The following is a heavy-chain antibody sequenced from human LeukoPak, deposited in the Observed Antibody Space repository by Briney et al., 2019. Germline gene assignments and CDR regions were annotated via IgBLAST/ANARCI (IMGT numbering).Heavy chain of an antibody. CDR2: ISGSGGST. D-gene: IGHD1-26*01. CDR3: AKGMEWELLIAFDY. CDR1: GFTFSSYA. J-gene: IGHJ4*02. V-gene: IGHV3-23*01. Sequence: PGGSLRLSCAASGFTFSSYAMSWARQAPGKGLEWVSAISGSGGSTYHADSVKGRFTISRDNSKNTLYLQMNSLRAEDTAVYYCAKGMEWELLIAFDYWGQGTLVTVSS.